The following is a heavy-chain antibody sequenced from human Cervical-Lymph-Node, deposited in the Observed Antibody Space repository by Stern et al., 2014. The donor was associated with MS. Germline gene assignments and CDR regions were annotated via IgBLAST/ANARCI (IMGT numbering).Heavy chain of an antibody. J-gene: IGHJ4*02. CDR2: IYYSGTT. V-gene: IGHV4-31*03. D-gene: IGHD3-22*01. Sequence: QLQESGPGLVKPSQTLSLTCTVSGGSITSGGHYWTWVRQHPGKGLEWIGNIYYSGTTNYNPSLKSRVTISVDTSENQFSLKLSSVTAADTAVYYYARDRIFSSGYYYFDKWGQGTLVTVSS. CDR3: ARDRIFSSGYYYFDK. CDR1: GGSITSGGHY.